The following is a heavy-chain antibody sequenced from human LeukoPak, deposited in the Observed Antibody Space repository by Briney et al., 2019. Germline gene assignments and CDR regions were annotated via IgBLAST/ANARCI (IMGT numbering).Heavy chain of an antibody. D-gene: IGHD6-6*01. CDR1: GGSISSSSHY. J-gene: IGHJ4*02. Sequence: ASETLSLTCSVSGGSISSSSHYWGWTRQPPGKGLEWIGSIYYSSGSTYYNPSLKSRVTISVDTSKNQVSLKLSSVTAADTAVYYCARRLEYSSSFNYWGQGILVTVSS. CDR2: IYYSSGST. V-gene: IGHV4-39*01. CDR3: ARRLEYSSSFNY.